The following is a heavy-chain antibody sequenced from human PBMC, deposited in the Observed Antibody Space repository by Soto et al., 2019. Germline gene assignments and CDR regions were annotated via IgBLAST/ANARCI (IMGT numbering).Heavy chain of an antibody. V-gene: IGHV3-30*18. J-gene: IGHJ4*02. D-gene: IGHD3-22*01. CDR3: AKGGMNYDPTQPPQDY. Sequence: GGSLRLSCAAFGFTFSSYGMHWVRQAPGKGLEWVAVISYDGSNKYYADSVKGRFTISRDNSKNTLYLQMNSLRAEDTAVYYCAKGGMNYDPTQPPQDYWGQGTLVTVSS. CDR2: ISYDGSNK. CDR1: GFTFSSYG.